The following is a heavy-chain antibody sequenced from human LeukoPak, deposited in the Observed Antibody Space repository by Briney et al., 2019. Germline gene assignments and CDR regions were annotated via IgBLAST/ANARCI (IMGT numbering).Heavy chain of an antibody. CDR3: ARAATVTIRTAAGY. CDR1: GYTFTSYY. Sequence: ASVKVSCKASGYTFTSYYMHWGRQAPGQGLEWMGIINPSGGSTSYAQKFQGTVTMTRDTSTSTVYRELSSLRSEDTAVYYCARAATVTIRTAAGYWGQGTLVTVYS. D-gene: IGHD4-17*01. J-gene: IGHJ4*02. CDR2: INPSGGST. V-gene: IGHV1-46*01.